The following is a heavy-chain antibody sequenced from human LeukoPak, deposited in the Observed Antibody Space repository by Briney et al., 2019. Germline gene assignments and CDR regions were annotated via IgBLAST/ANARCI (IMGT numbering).Heavy chain of an antibody. CDR3: ARDRGNYYDSSGYHY. Sequence: GGSLRLSCAASGFTVSSNYMSWVRQAPGKGLEWVSVIYSGGSTYFADSVKGRFTISRDNSKNTLYLQMNSLRAEDTAVYYCARDRGNYYDSSGYHYRGQGTLVTVSS. CDR1: GFTVSSNY. J-gene: IGHJ4*02. D-gene: IGHD3-22*01. V-gene: IGHV3-53*01. CDR2: IYSGGST.